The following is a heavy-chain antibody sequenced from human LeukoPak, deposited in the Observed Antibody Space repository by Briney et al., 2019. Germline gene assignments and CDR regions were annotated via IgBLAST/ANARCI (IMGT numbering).Heavy chain of an antibody. D-gene: IGHD2-2*02. CDR3: ARDRGQPRYCSSTSCYNPQWFDP. Sequence: SVKVSFKASGGTFSSYAISWVRPAPGQGREGMGGIIPIFGTANYAQKFQGRVTITAEDCTSTAYMELSSMRSEDTAVYYCARDRGQPRYCSSTSCYNPQWFDPWGQGTLVTVSS. V-gene: IGHV1-69*13. CDR2: IIPIFGTA. J-gene: IGHJ5*02. CDR1: GGTFSSYA.